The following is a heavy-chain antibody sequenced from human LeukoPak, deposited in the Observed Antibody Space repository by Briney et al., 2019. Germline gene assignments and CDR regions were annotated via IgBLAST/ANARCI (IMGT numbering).Heavy chain of an antibody. J-gene: IGHJ6*02. CDR2: TSYDGIHK. V-gene: IGHV3-30-3*01. CDR3: AKDLTTVPTGLGYYYYYGMDV. Sequence: GGSLRLSCTDSGFTFSRYAMHWVRQAPGKGLEWVAVTSYDGIHKYYADSVQGRFTISRDNSKDTLYLQMNSLRVEDTAVYYCAKDLTTVPTGLGYYYYYGMDVWGQGTTVTGPS. D-gene: IGHD4-17*01. CDR1: GFTFSRYA.